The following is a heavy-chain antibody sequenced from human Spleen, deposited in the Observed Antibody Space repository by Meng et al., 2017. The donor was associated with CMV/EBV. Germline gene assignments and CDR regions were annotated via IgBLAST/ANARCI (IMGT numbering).Heavy chain of an antibody. J-gene: IGHJ6*02. D-gene: IGHD6-13*01. CDR3: AKEGIAAHRTVYGMDV. Sequence: GGSLRLSCAASGFTFSSYGMHWVRQAPGKGLEWVAFIRYDGSNKYYADSVKGRFTISRDNSKNTLYLQMNSLRAEDTAVYYCAKEGIAAHRTVYGMDVWGQGTTVTVSS. CDR1: GFTFSSYG. CDR2: IRYDGSNK. V-gene: IGHV3-30*02.